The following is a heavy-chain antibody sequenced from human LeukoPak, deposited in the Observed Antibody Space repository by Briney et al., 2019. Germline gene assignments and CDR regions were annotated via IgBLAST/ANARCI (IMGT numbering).Heavy chain of an antibody. D-gene: IGHD2-2*01. Sequence: PRASVKVSCKASGGTFSSYAISWVRQAPGQGLEWMGWISAYNGNTNYAQKLQGRVTMTTDTSTSTAYMELRSLRSDDTAVYYCARVVPAAPTTPPIDYWGQGTLVTVSS. CDR1: GGTFSSYA. J-gene: IGHJ4*02. CDR3: ARVVPAAPTTPPIDY. V-gene: IGHV1-18*01. CDR2: ISAYNGNT.